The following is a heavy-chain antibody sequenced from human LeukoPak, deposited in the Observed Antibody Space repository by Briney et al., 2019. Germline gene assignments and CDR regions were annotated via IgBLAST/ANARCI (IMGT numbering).Heavy chain of an antibody. J-gene: IGHJ4*02. Sequence: PGGSLRLSCAASGFTFRSYAMSWVRQAPGKGLEWVSGISGSGDSTDYADSVKGRFTISRDNSKNTLYLQINSLRAEDTAVYYCARPPSDNLLTGSLYYFDNWGQGTLVTVSS. D-gene: IGHD3-9*01. CDR3: ARPPSDNLLTGSLYYFDN. CDR1: GFTFRSYA. CDR2: ISGSGDST. V-gene: IGHV3-23*01.